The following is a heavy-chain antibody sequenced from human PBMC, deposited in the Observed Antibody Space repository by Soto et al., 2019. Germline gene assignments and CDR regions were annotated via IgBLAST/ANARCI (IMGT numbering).Heavy chain of an antibody. CDR2: LSSDGFGT. CDR1: GFSLSPYW. J-gene: IGHJ4*02. D-gene: IGHD3-16*01. CDR3: ARDLGGPDY. Sequence: GGSLRLSCAASGFSLSPYWMHWVRQAPGRWLEWVSRLSSDGFGTAYADSVKGRFFISRDIARNTLFLQMNSLRADDTAVYYCARDLGGPDYWGRGXSVTVSS. V-gene: IGHV3-74*03.